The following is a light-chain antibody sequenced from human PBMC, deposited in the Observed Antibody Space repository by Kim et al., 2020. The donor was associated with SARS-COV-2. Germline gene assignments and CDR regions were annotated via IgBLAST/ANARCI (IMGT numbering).Light chain of an antibody. V-gene: IGLV3-19*01. CDR3: NSRDSSGNHLV. J-gene: IGLJ3*02. CDR1: SLSSYY. Sequence: AVGQTVRITCQGDSLSSYYASWYQQQPGQAPVLVIYGKNNRPSGVPDRFSGSSSGNTASLTITGAQAEDEADYYCNSRDSSGNHLVFGGGTQLTVL. CDR2: GKN.